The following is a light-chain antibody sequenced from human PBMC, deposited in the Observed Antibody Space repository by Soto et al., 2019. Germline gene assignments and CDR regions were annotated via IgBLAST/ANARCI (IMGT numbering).Light chain of an antibody. V-gene: IGLV2-14*01. CDR2: EVS. CDR3: ISYTTRRIYV. Sequence: SALAQPPSASGSLGQSVTISCTGTSSDVGGYNYVSWYQQHPGKAPKLLIYEVSGRPSGVSSRFSGSKSVNTASLTISGLQAEDEADYYCISYTTRRIYVFGTGTKVTVL. J-gene: IGLJ1*01. CDR1: SSDVGGYNY.